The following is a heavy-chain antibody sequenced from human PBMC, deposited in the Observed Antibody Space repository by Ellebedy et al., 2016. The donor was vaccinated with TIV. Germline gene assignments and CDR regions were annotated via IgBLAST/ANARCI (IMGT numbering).Heavy chain of an antibody. CDR3: ARDRFRKGLAYYGADV. CDR1: GGSISSADYY. J-gene: IGHJ6*02. Sequence: MPSETLSLTCTVSGGSISSADYYRSWIRQSPGKGLEWIGYIHYSGRTYNNPSLRSRVTISLDTSKNQFSLNLSSVTAADTAVYYCARDRFRKGLAYYGADVWGQGTTVTVSS. D-gene: IGHD6-6*01. CDR2: IHYSGRT. V-gene: IGHV4-30-4*01.